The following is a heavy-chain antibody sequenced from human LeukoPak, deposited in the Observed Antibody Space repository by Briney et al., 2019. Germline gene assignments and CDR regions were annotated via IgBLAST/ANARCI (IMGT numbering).Heavy chain of an antibody. CDR1: GGSISSYY. J-gene: IGHJ4*02. D-gene: IGHD5-18*01. CDR2: IYTTGRT. CDR3: ARGTRGYSYGYYVDY. Sequence: SETLSLTCTVSGGSISSYYWSWIRQPAGKGLEWIGRIYTTGRTDYNPSLKSRVTISVDTSKNQFSLKLSSVTAADTAVCYCARGTRGYSYGYYVDYWGQGTLVTVSS. V-gene: IGHV4-4*07.